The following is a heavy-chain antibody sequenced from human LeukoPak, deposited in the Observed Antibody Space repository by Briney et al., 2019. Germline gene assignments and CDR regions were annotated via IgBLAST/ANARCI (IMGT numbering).Heavy chain of an antibody. CDR2: ISAYNGNT. CDR1: GYTFTSYG. CDR3: AKTAMTSHYFDF. J-gene: IGHJ4*02. Sequence: ASVKVSCKASGYTFTSYGISWVRQAPGQGLEWMGWISAYNGNTNYAQKFQGRVTMTTDTSTTTAYLELRSLRSDDTAVYYCAKTAMTSHYFDFWGQGTLVTVSS. D-gene: IGHD5-18*01. V-gene: IGHV1-18*01.